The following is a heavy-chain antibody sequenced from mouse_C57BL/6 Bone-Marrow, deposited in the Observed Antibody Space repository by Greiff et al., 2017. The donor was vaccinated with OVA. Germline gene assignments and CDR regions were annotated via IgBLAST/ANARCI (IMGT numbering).Heavy chain of an antibody. J-gene: IGHJ2*01. CDR2: IRNKANGYTT. D-gene: IGHD3-1*01. CDR1: GFTFTDYY. V-gene: IGHV7-3*01. CDR3: ARTTVCFDY. Sequence: EVKLMESGGGLVHPGGSLSLSCAASGFTFTDYYMIWVRQPPGKALEWLGFIRNKANGYTTEYSASVKGRFTISRDNSQSILYLQMNALRAEDSATYYCARTTVCFDYWGQGTTLTVSS.